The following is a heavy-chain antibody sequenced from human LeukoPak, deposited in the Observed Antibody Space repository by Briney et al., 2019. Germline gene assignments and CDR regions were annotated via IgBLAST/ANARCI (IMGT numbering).Heavy chain of an antibody. CDR3: ARVGDWNDLVY. V-gene: IGHV4-39*07. D-gene: IGHD1-1*01. CDR2: VHLSGRT. Sequence: SETLSLTCTVSGGSISSSSYYWGWIRQPPGKGLEWIGEVHLSGRTNYNPSLESRVTMSVDTSKNQFSLKLSSVTAADTAVYYCARVGDWNDLVYWGQGTLVTVSS. J-gene: IGHJ4*02. CDR1: GGSISSSSYY.